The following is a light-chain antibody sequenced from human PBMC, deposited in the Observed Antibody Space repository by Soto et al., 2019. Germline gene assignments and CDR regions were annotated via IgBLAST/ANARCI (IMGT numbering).Light chain of an antibody. CDR3: LQYHNLWA. V-gene: IGKV3-15*01. CDR1: QNIYYN. J-gene: IGKJ1*01. Sequence: IVMTQSPATLSVSPGESATLSCRASQNIYYNVAWYQHRPGQAPRLLIYRASTRATGVPARFSGSGSGTEFTLTIRSLQSEDFTVYSCLQYHNLWAFGQ. CDR2: RAS.